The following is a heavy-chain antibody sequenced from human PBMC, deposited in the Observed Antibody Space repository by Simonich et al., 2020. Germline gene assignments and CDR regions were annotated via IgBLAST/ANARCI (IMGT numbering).Heavy chain of an antibody. V-gene: IGHV1-18*01. J-gene: IGHJ4*02. Sequence: QVQLVQSGAEVKKPGASVKVSCKASGYTFTSYGISWVIQAPEQGLEWMGGISAYKSNTNCAKKLQGRVTMTTDTSTSTAYMELRSLRSDDTAVYYCARASRGTWWYYYFDYWGQGTLVTVSS. CDR2: ISAYKSNT. D-gene: IGHD2-15*01. CDR1: GYTFTSYG. CDR3: ARASRGTWWYYYFDY.